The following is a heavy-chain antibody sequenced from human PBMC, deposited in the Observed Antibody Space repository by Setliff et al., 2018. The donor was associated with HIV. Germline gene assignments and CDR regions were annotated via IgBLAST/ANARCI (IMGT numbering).Heavy chain of an antibody. Sequence: PSETLSLTCTVSGASISSGAYYWSWIRQPPGKGLEWIGYIYYSGSTNYNPSLKSRVTISVDTSKNQFSLKLSSVTAADTAVYYCARDGPLEGSYRYYYYYMDVWGKGTTVTVSS. D-gene: IGHD3-10*01. J-gene: IGHJ6*03. V-gene: IGHV4-61*08. CDR3: ARDGPLEGSYRYYYYYMDV. CDR2: IYYSGST. CDR1: GASISSGAYY.